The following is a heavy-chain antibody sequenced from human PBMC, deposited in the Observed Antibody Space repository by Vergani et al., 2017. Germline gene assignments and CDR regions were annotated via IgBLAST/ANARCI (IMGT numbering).Heavy chain of an antibody. D-gene: IGHD6-19*01. V-gene: IGHV1-18*04. J-gene: IGHJ3*02. CDR2: ISVYNGNT. Sequence: QVQLVQSGAEVKKPGASVKVSCKASGYTFTSYSISWVRQAPGQGLEWMGWISVYNGNTNYAQKLQGRVTMTTDTSTSTAYMELRSLRSDDTAVYYCARVTYSSGWPTDAFDIWGQGTMVTVSS. CDR1: GYTFTSYS. CDR3: ARVTYSSGWPTDAFDI.